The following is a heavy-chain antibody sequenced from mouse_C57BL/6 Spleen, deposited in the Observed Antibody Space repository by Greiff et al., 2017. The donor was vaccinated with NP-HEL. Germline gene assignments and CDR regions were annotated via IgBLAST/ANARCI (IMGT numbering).Heavy chain of an antibody. D-gene: IGHD1-1*01. CDR1: GYTFTSYW. CDR3: ATEGYYYGSRRFAY. J-gene: IGHJ3*01. V-gene: IGHV1-55*01. Sequence: QVQLKQPGAELVKPGASVKMSCKASGYTFTSYWITWVKQRPGQGLEWIGDIYPGSGSTNYNEKFKSKATLTVDTSSSTAYMQLSSLTSEDSAVYYCATEGYYYGSRRFAYWGQGTLVTVSA. CDR2: IYPGSGST.